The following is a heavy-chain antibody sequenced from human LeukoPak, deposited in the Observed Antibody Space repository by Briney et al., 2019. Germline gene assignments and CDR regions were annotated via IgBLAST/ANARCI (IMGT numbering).Heavy chain of an antibody. J-gene: IGHJ5*02. V-gene: IGHV4-59*01. CDR2: IYYSGST. Sequence: PSETLSLTCTVSGGSISSYYWSWIRQPPGKGLEWIGYIYYSGSTNYNPSLKSRVTISVDTSKNQFSLKLSSVTAADTAVYYCAREGGSRWAPDPWGQGTLVTVSS. CDR1: GGSISSYY. D-gene: IGHD6-19*01. CDR3: AREGGSRWAPDP.